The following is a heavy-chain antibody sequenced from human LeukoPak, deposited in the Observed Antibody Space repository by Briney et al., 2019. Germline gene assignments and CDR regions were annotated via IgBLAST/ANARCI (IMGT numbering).Heavy chain of an antibody. CDR1: GYTFTGYY. V-gene: IGHV1-2*02. Sequence: ASVKVSCKASGYTFTGYYMHWLRQAPGQGLEWMGWINPNSGGTNYAQKFQGRVTMTRDTSISTAYMELSRLRSDDTAVYYCARSRGTWIQLWLFDYWGQGTLVTVSS. D-gene: IGHD5-18*01. J-gene: IGHJ4*02. CDR3: ARSRGTWIQLWLFDY. CDR2: INPNSGGT.